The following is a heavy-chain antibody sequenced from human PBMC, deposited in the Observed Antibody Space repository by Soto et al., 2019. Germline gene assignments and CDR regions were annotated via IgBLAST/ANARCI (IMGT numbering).Heavy chain of an antibody. CDR3: TRDLIRGTTYY. Sequence: PSETLSLTCTVAGGSISSSLYYWGWIRQPPGKGREWIGSVSYRGSTYYSPSLNRRVSISVDPAKNQFSLKMNPLTATDTAVYYCTRDLIRGTTYYWGPGTLVTVSS. CDR2: VSYRGST. CDR1: GGSISSSLYY. V-gene: IGHV4-39*02. D-gene: IGHD1-20*01. J-gene: IGHJ4*02.